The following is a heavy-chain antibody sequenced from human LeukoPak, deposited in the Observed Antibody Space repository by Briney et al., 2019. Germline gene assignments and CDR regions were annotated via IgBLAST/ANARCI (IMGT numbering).Heavy chain of an antibody. D-gene: IGHD2-2*01. CDR1: GGSISSGGHY. CDR3: AREVGYCSSTSCPSDY. J-gene: IGHJ4*02. CDR2: IYHSGST. V-gene: IGHV4-30-2*01. Sequence: SQTLSLTCTVSGGSISSGGHYWSWIRQPPGKGLEWIGYIYHSGSTYYNPSLKSRVTISVDRSKNQFSLKLSSVTAADTAVYYCAREVGYCSSTSCPSDYWGQGTLVTVSS.